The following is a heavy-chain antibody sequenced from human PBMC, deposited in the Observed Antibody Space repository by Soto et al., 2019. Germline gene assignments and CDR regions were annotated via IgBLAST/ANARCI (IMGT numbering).Heavy chain of an antibody. CDR3: AKDPELYCSGGSCQPYYFYY. V-gene: IGHV3-23*01. J-gene: IGHJ4*02. CDR1: GFIFSNYA. CDR2: ISGSSGST. D-gene: IGHD2-15*01. Sequence: GGSLRLSCAASGFIFSNYAMNWVRQAPGKGLEWVSIISGSSGSTYYADSVKGRFIISRDNSKNMLYLQMNSLRAEDTAVYYCAKDPELYCSGGSCQPYYFYYRSQRTFVT.